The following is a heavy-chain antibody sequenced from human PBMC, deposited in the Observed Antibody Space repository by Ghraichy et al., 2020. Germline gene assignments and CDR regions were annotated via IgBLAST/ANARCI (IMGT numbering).Heavy chain of an antibody. CDR3: AREDILTGYSAFDI. CDR2: ISAYNGNT. V-gene: IGHV1-18*01. CDR1: GYTFTSYG. J-gene: IGHJ3*02. D-gene: IGHD3-9*01. Sequence: ASVKVSCKASGYTFTSYGISWVRQAPGQGLEWMGWISAYNGNTNYAQKLQGRVTMTTDTSTSTAYMELRSLRSDDTAVYYCAREDILTGYSAFDIWGQGTMVTVSS.